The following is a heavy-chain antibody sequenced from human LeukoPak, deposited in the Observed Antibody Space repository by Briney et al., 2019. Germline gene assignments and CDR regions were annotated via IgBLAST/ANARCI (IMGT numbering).Heavy chain of an antibody. V-gene: IGHV3-66*01. CDR1: GFTFDDYG. Sequence: GGSLRLSCAASGFTFDDYGMSWVRQAPGKGLEWVSIIYSGGSTYYADSVKGRFTISRDNSKNTLYLQMNSLRAEDTAVYCCASRRFCTSTSCSDYWGQGTLVTVSS. D-gene: IGHD2-2*01. CDR2: IYSGGST. CDR3: ASRRFCTSTSCSDY. J-gene: IGHJ4*02.